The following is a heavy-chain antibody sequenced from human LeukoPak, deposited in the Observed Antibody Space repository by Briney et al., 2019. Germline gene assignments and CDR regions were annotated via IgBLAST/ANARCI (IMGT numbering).Heavy chain of an antibody. CDR3: ARVYKNYYDSSADAFDI. CDR1: GGSFSGYY. Sequence: PSETLSLTCAVYGGSFSGYYWSWIRQPPGKGLEWIGEINRSGSTNYNPSLKSRVTISVDTSKNQFSLKLSSVTAADTAVYYCARVYKNYYDSSADAFDIWGQGTMVTVSS. D-gene: IGHD3-22*01. J-gene: IGHJ3*02. CDR2: INRSGST. V-gene: IGHV4-34*01.